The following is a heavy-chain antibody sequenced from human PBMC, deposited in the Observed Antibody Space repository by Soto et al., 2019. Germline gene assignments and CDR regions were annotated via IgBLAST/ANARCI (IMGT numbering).Heavy chain of an antibody. CDR1: GGSISTDYYY. J-gene: IGHJ5*02. Sequence: SETLSLTCTVSGGSISTDYYYWSWIRQHPGKGLEWIGYIYYSGSTYYKPSLKSRVTISVDTSKNQFSLKLSSVTAADTAVYYCARVFSDSSSFFDPWGQGTLVTVSS. CDR3: ARVFSDSSSFFDP. V-gene: IGHV4-31*03. CDR2: IYYSGST. D-gene: IGHD6-13*01.